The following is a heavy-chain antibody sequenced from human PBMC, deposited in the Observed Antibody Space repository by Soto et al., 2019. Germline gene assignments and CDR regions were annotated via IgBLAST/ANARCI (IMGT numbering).Heavy chain of an antibody. V-gene: IGHV1-46*01. Sequence: ASVKVSCKASGYTFTSYYMHWVRQAPGQGLEWMGIINPSGGSTSYAQKFQGRVTMTRDTSTSTVYMELSSLRSEDTAVYYCARAYHYDSSGYYFYFDYWGQGTLVTVSS. CDR1: GYTFTSYY. D-gene: IGHD3-22*01. J-gene: IGHJ4*02. CDR3: ARAYHYDSSGYYFYFDY. CDR2: INPSGGST.